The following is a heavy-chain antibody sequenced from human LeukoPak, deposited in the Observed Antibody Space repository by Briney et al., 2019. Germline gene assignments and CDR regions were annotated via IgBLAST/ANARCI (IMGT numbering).Heavy chain of an antibody. J-gene: IGHJ4*02. D-gene: IGHD1-26*01. CDR1: GYSISSGYY. V-gene: IGHV4-38-2*02. CDR2: IYHSGST. CDR3: ARYPSPPLYSGYLDY. Sequence: PSETLSLTCTVSGYSISSGYYWGWIRQPPGKGLEWIGSIYHSGSTYYNPSLKSRVTISVDTSKNQFSLKLSSVTAADTAVYYCARYPSPPLYSGYLDYWGQGTLVTVSS.